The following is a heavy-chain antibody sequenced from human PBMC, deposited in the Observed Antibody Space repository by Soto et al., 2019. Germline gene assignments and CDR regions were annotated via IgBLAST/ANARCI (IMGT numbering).Heavy chain of an antibody. Sequence: QVLLQQWGAGLLKPSETLSLTCAVYGGSFSAYYWSWIRQPPGKGLEWIGEINHSGGTSYNPSLKSRVTISVDTSKSQFSLKLTSVTAADRAVYYCARGGVDTVDISGFYDYWGQGTPVTVSS. V-gene: IGHV4-34*01. D-gene: IGHD3-22*01. CDR1: GGSFSAYY. CDR2: INHSGGT. CDR3: ARGGVDTVDISGFYDY. J-gene: IGHJ4*02.